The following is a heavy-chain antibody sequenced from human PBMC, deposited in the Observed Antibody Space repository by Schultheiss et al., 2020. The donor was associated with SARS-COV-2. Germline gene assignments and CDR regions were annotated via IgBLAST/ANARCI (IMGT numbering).Heavy chain of an antibody. CDR2: IKSKTDGGTT. D-gene: IGHD3-3*01. CDR3: TTGPYDFWSGYYPSTGGDV. J-gene: IGHJ6*02. CDR1: GFTFRSYA. V-gene: IGHV3-15*01. Sequence: GGSLRLSCAASGFTFRSYAMSWVRQAPGKWLEWVGRIKSKTDGGTTDYAAPVKGRFTISRDDSKNTLYLQMNSLKTEDTAVYYCTTGPYDFWSGYYPSTGGDVWGQGTTVTVSS.